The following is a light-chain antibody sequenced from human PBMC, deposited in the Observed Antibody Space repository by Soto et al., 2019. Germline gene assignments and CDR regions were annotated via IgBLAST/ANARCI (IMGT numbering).Light chain of an antibody. CDR2: GAS. CDR1: QSVSSN. V-gene: IGKV3-15*01. CDR3: QQYNNWPPTWT. Sequence: EIVMTQSPATLSVSPGERATLSCRASQSVSSNLAWYQQKPGQAPRLLIYGASTRATAIPARFSGSGSGTEFTLTISSLQPEDFAVYYCQQYNNWPPTWTFGQGTKVEIK. J-gene: IGKJ1*01.